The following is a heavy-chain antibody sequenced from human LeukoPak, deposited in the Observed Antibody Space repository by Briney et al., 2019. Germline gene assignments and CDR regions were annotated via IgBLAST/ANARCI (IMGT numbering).Heavy chain of an antibody. Sequence: ASVKVSCKASGYTFTGYNLRWVRQAPGQGLEWMGRINPNSGVTNYAQKFQGRVTVTRDTSIRTAYMELSRLTSDDTAVYYCARSGGSWQGYYYYMDVWGKGTTVTVSS. V-gene: IGHV1-2*06. CDR3: ARSGGSWQGYYYYMDV. J-gene: IGHJ6*03. CDR1: GYTFTGYN. D-gene: IGHD1-26*01. CDR2: INPNSGVT.